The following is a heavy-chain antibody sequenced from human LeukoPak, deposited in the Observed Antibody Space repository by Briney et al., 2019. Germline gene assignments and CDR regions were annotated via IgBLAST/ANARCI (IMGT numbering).Heavy chain of an antibody. V-gene: IGHV3-30*18. D-gene: IGHD5/OR15-5a*01. CDR2: ISYDGSNK. J-gene: IGHJ4*02. CDR1: GFTFSSYG. CDR3: AKGVPPDY. Sequence: GGSLRLSCAASGFTFSSYGMHWVRQAPGKGLEWVAVISYDGSNKYYADSVKGRFTISRDNSKNTLYLQMNSLRAEDTAVYYCAKGVPPDYWGQGALVTFSS.